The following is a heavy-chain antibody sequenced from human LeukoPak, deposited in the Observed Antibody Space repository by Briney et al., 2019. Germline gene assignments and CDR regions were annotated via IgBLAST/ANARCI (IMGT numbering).Heavy chain of an antibody. CDR2: IKQDGSEK. Sequence: GGSLRLSCAASGFTFSSYAMSWVRQAPGKGLEWVANIKQDGSEKYYVDSVRGRFTISRDNAKNSLYLQMNSLRAEDTAVYYCARFRWGYFDYWGQGTLVTVSS. V-gene: IGHV3-7*05. CDR1: GFTFSSYA. D-gene: IGHD3-16*01. J-gene: IGHJ4*02. CDR3: ARFRWGYFDY.